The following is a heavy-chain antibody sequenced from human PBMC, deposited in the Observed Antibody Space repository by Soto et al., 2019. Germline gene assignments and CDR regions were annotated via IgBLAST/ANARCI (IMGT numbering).Heavy chain of an antibody. J-gene: IGHJ4*02. D-gene: IGHD6-19*01. V-gene: IGHV1-2*02. CDR1: GYTFTGYY. Sequence: ASVKVSCKASGYTFTGYYKHWVRQAPGQGLEWMGWINPNSGGTNYAQKFQGRVTMTRDTSISTAYMELSRLRSDDTAVYYCARDRWWVAVAGTFDYWGQGTLVTVSS. CDR3: ARDRWWVAVAGTFDY. CDR2: INPNSGGT.